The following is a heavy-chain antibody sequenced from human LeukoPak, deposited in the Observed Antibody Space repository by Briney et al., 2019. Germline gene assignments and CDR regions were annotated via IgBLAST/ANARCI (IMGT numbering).Heavy chain of an antibody. D-gene: IGHD4-17*01. J-gene: IGHJ4*02. CDR3: ARDPYGDYGDCFDY. CDR2: IKHDGSEK. V-gene: IGHV3-7*01. Sequence: GGSLRLSCAASGFTFRTDWMSWVRQAPGKGLEWVANIKHDGSEKYYVDSVKGRFNISRDNAKNSLYLQMNSLRAEDTAVYYCARDPYGDYGDCFDYWGQGTLVTVSS. CDR1: GFTFRTDW.